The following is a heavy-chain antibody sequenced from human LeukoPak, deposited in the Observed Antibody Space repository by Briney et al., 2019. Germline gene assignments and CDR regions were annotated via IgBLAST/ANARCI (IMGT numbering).Heavy chain of an antibody. Sequence: GGSLRLSCAASGFTFRNYGMSWVRQTPGKGLEWVSVISGSGGTSYYADSAKGRFTISRDSSKNTLYLQMNSLRAEDTAVYYCAKDLPHYYDSSGYYYGGGWAFDIWGQGTMVTVSS. V-gene: IGHV3-23*01. J-gene: IGHJ3*02. CDR1: GFTFRNYG. CDR2: ISGSGGTS. D-gene: IGHD3-22*01. CDR3: AKDLPHYYDSSGYYYGGGWAFDI.